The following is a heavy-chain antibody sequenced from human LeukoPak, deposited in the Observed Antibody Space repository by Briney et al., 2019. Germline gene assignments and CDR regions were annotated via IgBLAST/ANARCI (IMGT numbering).Heavy chain of an antibody. CDR1: GGTFSSYA. CDR3: ARGVVDTAMANWFEP. J-gene: IGHJ5*02. V-gene: IGHV1-69*05. CDR2: IIPIFGTA. D-gene: IGHD5-18*01. Sequence: SVKVSCKASGGTFSSYAISWVRQAPGQGLEWMGGIIPIFGTANYAQKFQGRVTITTDESTSTAYMELSSLRSEDTAVYYCARGVVDTAMANWFEPWGQGTLVTVSS.